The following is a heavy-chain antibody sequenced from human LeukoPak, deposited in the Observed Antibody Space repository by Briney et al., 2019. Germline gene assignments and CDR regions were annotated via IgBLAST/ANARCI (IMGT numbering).Heavy chain of an antibody. J-gene: IGHJ5*02. Sequence: ASVKVSCKASGYTFTSYGISWVRQAPGQGLEWMGWVSAYNGNTNYAQKLQGRVTMTTDTSTSTAYMELRSLRSDDTAVYYCARDLWEVATIPVYFDPWGQGTLVTVSS. CDR3: ARDLWEVATIPVYFDP. CDR1: GYTFTSYG. D-gene: IGHD5-12*01. V-gene: IGHV1-18*01. CDR2: VSAYNGNT.